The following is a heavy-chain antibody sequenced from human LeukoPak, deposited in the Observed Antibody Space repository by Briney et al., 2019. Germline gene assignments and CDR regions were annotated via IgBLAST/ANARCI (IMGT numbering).Heavy chain of an antibody. CDR3: ARDLYDFWSGSFDH. CDR2: ISSSSSYI. J-gene: IGHJ4*02. V-gene: IGHV3-21*01. Sequence: GGSLRLSCAASGFTFSSYGMHWVRQAPGKGLEWVSSISSSSSYIYYADSVKGRFTISRDNAKNSLYLQMNSLRAEDTAVYYCARDLYDFWSGSFDHWGQGTLVTVSS. CDR1: GFTFSSYG. D-gene: IGHD3-3*01.